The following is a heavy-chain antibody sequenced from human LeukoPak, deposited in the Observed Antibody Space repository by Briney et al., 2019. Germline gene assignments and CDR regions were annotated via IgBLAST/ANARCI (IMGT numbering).Heavy chain of an antibody. CDR3: AKTGMVRGVIIPFDY. Sequence: PGGSLRLSCAASGFTFDNYRMSWVRQAPGKGLEWVSTVNADGGNTYYADSVKGRFTISRDNSKSTLILQMNSLRAEDTAVYYCAKTGMVRGVIIPFDYWGQGTLVTVSS. J-gene: IGHJ4*02. CDR1: GFTFDNYR. CDR2: VNADGGNT. V-gene: IGHV3-23*01. D-gene: IGHD3-10*01.